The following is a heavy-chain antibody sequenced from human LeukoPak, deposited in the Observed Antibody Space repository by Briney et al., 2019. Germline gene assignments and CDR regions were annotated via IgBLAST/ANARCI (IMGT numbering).Heavy chain of an antibody. CDR2: IYYSGST. V-gene: IGHV4-59*01. D-gene: IGHD4-23*01. Sequence: SETLSLTCTVSGGSISSYYWSWIRQPPGKGLEWIGYIYYSGSTNYNPSLKSRVTISVDTSKNQFSLKLSSVTAADTAVYYCARVVGGWGWFDPWGQGTLVTVSS. J-gene: IGHJ5*02. CDR3: ARVVGGWGWFDP. CDR1: GGSISSYY.